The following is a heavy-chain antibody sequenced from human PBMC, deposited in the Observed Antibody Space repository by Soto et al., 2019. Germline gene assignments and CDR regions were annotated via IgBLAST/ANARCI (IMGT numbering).Heavy chain of an antibody. CDR2: ISSSGYTI. V-gene: IGHV3-11*01. CDR3: AREGCTNGVCYPNGY. CDR1: GFTFSDYY. J-gene: IGHJ4*02. D-gene: IGHD2-8*01. Sequence: PGGSLRLSCAASGFTFSDYYMSWIRQAPGKGLEWVSYISSSGYTIYYADSVKGRFTISRDNAKNSLHLQMNSLRAEDTAVYYCAREGCTNGVCYPNGYWGQGTLVTVS.